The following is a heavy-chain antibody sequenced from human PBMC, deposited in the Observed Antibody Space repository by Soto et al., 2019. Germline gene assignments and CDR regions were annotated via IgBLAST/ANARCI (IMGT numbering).Heavy chain of an antibody. J-gene: IGHJ6*02. Sequence: QVQLVQSGAEVKKPGSSMKVSCKASGGTFSSYAISWVRQAPGQGLEWMGGIIPIFGTADYAQKFHGRVTITADESTRTAYMELSSLRSEDTAVYYWARGITGTVPYYYGLDVWGQGTTVTVSS. CDR1: GGTFSSYA. V-gene: IGHV1-69*12. CDR2: IIPIFGTA. CDR3: ARGITGTVPYYYGLDV. D-gene: IGHD1-20*01.